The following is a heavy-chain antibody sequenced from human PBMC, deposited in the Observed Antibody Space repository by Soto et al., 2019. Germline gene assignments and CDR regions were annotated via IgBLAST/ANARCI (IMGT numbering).Heavy chain of an antibody. J-gene: IGHJ4*02. Sequence: GESLKISCQGSGYSFSTYWISWVRQMPGKGLEWIGRIDPSDSYTNYSPSFQGHVTISADKSISTVYLQWSSLQDSDTAMYYCVRQIYDSDTGPNFQYYFDSWGQGTPVTVSS. V-gene: IGHV5-10-1*01. CDR3: VRQIYDSDTGPNFQYYFDS. CDR1: GYSFSTYW. D-gene: IGHD3-22*01. CDR2: IDPSDSYT.